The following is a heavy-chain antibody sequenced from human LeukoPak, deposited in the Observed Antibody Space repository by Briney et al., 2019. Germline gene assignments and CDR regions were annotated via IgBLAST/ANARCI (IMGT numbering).Heavy chain of an antibody. CDR1: GFTFSSYA. CDR2: ISGSGGST. J-gene: IGHJ5*02. D-gene: IGHD3-10*01. V-gene: IGHV3-23*01. CDR3: AKDRVLWFGELLSVGWFDP. Sequence: GGSLRLSCAASGFTFSSYAMSWVRQAPGKGLEWVSAISGSGGSTYYADSVKGRFTISRENSKNTLYLQMNSLRAEDTAVYYCAKDRVLWFGELLSVGWFDPWGQGTLVTVSS.